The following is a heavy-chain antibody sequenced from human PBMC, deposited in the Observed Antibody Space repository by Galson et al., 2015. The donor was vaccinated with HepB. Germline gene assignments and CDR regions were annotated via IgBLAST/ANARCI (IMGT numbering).Heavy chain of an antibody. Sequence: SVKVSCKVSGYTLTELSMHWVRQAPGKGLEWMGGFDPEDGETIYAQKFQGRVTMAEDTSTDTAYMELSSLRSEDTAVYYCATAWCSSTSCQYPDRGWFDPWGQGTLVTVSS. CDR2: FDPEDGET. CDR1: GYTLTELS. CDR3: ATAWCSSTSCQYPDRGWFDP. D-gene: IGHD2-2*01. J-gene: IGHJ5*02. V-gene: IGHV1-24*01.